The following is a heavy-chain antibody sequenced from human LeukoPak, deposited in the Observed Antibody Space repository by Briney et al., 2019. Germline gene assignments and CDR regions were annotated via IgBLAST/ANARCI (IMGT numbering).Heavy chain of an antibody. CDR1: GGSISSSY. J-gene: IGHJ4*02. D-gene: IGHD1-26*01. V-gene: IGHV4-59*08. Sequence: PSETLSLTCTVSGGSISSSYWSWIRQPPGKGLEWIGYIYYSGSTNYNPSLKSRVTISVDTSKNQFSLKLSSVTAADTAVYYCARATISGSYLVYFDYWGQGTLVTVSS. CDR2: IYYSGST. CDR3: ARATISGSYLVYFDY.